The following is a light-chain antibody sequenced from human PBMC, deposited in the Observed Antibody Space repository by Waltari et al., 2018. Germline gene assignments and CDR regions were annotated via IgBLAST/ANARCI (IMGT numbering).Light chain of an antibody. CDR2: DVI. Sequence: QSALTQPASVSGSPGQSVTISCLGTSSDIGGYNFVSWYQQHRGKVPKLIIYDVIKRPSGVSNRFSGSKSGNTASLTISGLQAEDEADYYCSSYTGVSTLLFGGGTKLTVL. CDR3: SSYTGVSTLL. V-gene: IGLV2-14*03. J-gene: IGLJ3*02. CDR1: SSDIGGYNF.